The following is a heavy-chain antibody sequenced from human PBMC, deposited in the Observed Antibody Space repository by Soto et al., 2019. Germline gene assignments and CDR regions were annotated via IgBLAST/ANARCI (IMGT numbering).Heavy chain of an antibody. CDR2: ISYDGSNK. J-gene: IGHJ6*03. D-gene: IGHD3-9*01. CDR3: AKEAATGSFYFYYMDV. Sequence: GGSLRLSCAASGFTFSSYAMHWVHQAPGKGLEWVALISYDGSNKYYADSVKGRFTISRDNSKNTLYLQMNSLRAEDTAVYYCAKEAATGSFYFYYMDVWGKGTTVTVSS. CDR1: GFTFSSYA. V-gene: IGHV3-30*18.